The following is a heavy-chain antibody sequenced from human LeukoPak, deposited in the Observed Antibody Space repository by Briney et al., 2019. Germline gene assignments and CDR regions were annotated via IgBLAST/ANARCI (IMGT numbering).Heavy chain of an antibody. D-gene: IGHD3-3*01. CDR3: ARGLRSGYYNFIYMDV. Sequence: PGGSLRLSCAASGFTFSSYSMNWVRQAPGKGLEWVSSISSSSSYIYYADSVKGRFTISRDNAKNSLYLQMNSLRAEDTAVYYCARGLRSGYYNFIYMDVWGKGTTVTVSS. CDR2: ISSSSSYI. V-gene: IGHV3-21*01. CDR1: GFTFSSYS. J-gene: IGHJ6*03.